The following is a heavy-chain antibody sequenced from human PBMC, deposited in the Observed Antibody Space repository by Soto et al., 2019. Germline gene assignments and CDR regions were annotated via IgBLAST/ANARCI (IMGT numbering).Heavy chain of an antibody. Sequence: SETLSLTCAVSGYSISSGYYWGWIRQPPGKGLEWIGSIYHSGSTYYNPSLKSRVTISVDTSKNQFSLKLSSVTAADTAVYYCARADPDYDFWTGSTALFDYWGQGTLVTVSS. CDR1: GYSISSGYY. D-gene: IGHD3-3*01. J-gene: IGHJ4*02. CDR3: ARADPDYDFWTGSTALFDY. CDR2: IYHSGST. V-gene: IGHV4-38-2*01.